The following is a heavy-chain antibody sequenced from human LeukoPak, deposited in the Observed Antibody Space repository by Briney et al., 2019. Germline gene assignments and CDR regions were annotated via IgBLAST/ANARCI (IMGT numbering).Heavy chain of an antibody. D-gene: IGHD2-8*01. J-gene: IGHJ3*02. CDR3: ARLNGDDFDI. CDR2: IYSSGST. CDR1: GVSLDEYY. V-gene: IGHV4-4*07. Sequence: PSETLSLTCSVSGVSLDEYYWYWIRQSAGKRLEWIGRIYSSGSTNYAPSLKSRVTMSIDTSKRHLSLKLSSVTAADTGFYYCARLNGDDFDIWGQGTKVTVSS.